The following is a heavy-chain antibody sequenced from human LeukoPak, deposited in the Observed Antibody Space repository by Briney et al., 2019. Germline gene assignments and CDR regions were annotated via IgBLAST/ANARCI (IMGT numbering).Heavy chain of an antibody. Sequence: ASVKVSCKASGYTFTGYHIHWVRQAPGQGLEWMGRTNPNTGETNFAQKFQGRVTMTRDTSITTAFMELSSLRPDDTAVYFCARDQGSLTRSWYTGYWGQGTQVTVSS. D-gene: IGHD6-13*01. V-gene: IGHV1-2*06. CDR3: ARDQGSLTRSWYTGY. CDR2: TNPNTGET. CDR1: GYTFTGYH. J-gene: IGHJ4*02.